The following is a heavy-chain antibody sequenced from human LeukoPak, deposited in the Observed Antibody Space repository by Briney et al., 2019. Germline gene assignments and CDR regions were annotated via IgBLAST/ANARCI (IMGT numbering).Heavy chain of an antibody. J-gene: IGHJ4*02. CDR1: GYTFSSFG. Sequence: ASVKVSCKASGYTFSSFGISWVRQAPGQGLEWMGWISVYNGNIYYAQKLQGRVSMTTDTSTSTAYMELRSLRSDDTAVYYCARDRPGSSWFDYWGQGTLVTVSS. CDR3: ARDRPGSSWFDY. D-gene: IGHD6-13*01. CDR2: ISVYNGNI. V-gene: IGHV1-18*01.